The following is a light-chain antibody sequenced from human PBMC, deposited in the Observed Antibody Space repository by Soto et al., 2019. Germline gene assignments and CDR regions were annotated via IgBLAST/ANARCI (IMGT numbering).Light chain of an antibody. CDR1: QSIGTW. Sequence: DIQMTQSPSTLSASIGDRVTITCRASQSIGTWLAWYQQKPGRAPKLLIYDASTLESGVPSRFSGSGSGTDFTLTVSSLQPGDFATYHCQQYNSYLWTFGQGTQVEIK. V-gene: IGKV1-5*01. CDR2: DAS. J-gene: IGKJ1*01. CDR3: QQYNSYLWT.